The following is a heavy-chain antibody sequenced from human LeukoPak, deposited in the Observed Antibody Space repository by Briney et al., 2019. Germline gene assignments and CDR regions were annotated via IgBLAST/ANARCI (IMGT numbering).Heavy chain of an antibody. V-gene: IGHV5-51*01. CDR2: IHPGDSDT. CDR3: ARHAGYCTGGKCYSFYYFDY. J-gene: IGHJ4*02. CDR1: GYTFTNYW. Sequence: GESLKISCKASGYTFTNYWIGWLRHTPGKGLEWMGIIHPGDSDTRYRTSFQGQVTMSVDESTSTAYLHWTSLKASDTAIYYCARHAGYCTGGKCYSFYYFDYWGQGTLVTVSS. D-gene: IGHD2-15*01.